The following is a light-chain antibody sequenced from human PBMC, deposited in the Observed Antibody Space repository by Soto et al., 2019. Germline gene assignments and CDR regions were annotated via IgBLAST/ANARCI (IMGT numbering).Light chain of an antibody. J-gene: IGKJ2*01. CDR1: ESVSSN. CDR3: QQYNNWPPHT. V-gene: IGKV3-15*01. Sequence: EIVMTQSPATLSVSPGERATLSCRASESVSSNLAWYQQKPGQAPRLLIYGASTTATGIPARFSGSGSGTVFTLTISRLQSEDFAVYYCQQYNNWPPHTFGQGTKVDIK. CDR2: GAS.